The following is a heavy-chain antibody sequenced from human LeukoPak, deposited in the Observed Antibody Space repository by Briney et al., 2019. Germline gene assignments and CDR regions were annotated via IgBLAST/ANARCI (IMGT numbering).Heavy chain of an antibody. CDR1: GYTFTSYD. CDR2: MNPHSGNK. D-gene: IGHD3-22*01. CDR3: ARLPYYYNSSDYAL. Sequence: GASVKVSCKASGYTFTSYDINWVRQATGQGLEWVGWMNPHSGNKAYAQRFQGRVSLTRNTSISTAYMELSSLRSEDMAVYYCARLPYYYNSSDYALWGQGTLVTVSS. J-gene: IGHJ4*02. V-gene: IGHV1-8*01.